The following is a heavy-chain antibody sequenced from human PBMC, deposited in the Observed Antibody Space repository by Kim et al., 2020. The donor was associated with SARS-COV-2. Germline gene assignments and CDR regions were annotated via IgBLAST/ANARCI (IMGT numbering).Heavy chain of an antibody. D-gene: IGHD3-22*01. V-gene: IGHV4-59*12. J-gene: IGHJ4*02. Sequence: SETLSLTCTVSGAAFDDYYWSWIRQPPGKGLEWIGYIHYNGKNNYNPSLKSRATLSLDGSRNQFSLTLNFVTAADSAVYYCARKRADSSGFIDSWGQGTLVTVPS. CDR3: ARKRADSSGFIDS. CDR2: IHYNGKN. CDR1: GAAFDDYY.